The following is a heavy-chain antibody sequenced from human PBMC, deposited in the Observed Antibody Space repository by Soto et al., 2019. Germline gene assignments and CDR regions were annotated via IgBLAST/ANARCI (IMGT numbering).Heavy chain of an antibody. CDR1: GFXXXXXS. Sequence: EVQLVXXXXGLVQPGGSLRLSCAASGFXXXXXSMNWVRQAPXXXXGWVSYIISSSSTIYYADSVKGRFTISRDNAKNSLYLQMNSLRDEHTAVYYCAIDDRYGDYVLNYWGQGTLVTVAT. CDR2: IISSSSTI. D-gene: IGHD4-17*01. CDR3: AIDDRYGDYVLNY. V-gene: IGHV3-48*02. J-gene: IGHJ4*02.